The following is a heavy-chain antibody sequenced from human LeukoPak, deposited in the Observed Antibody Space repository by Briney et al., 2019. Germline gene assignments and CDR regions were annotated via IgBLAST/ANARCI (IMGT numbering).Heavy chain of an antibody. CDR3: ARDPIIIVPAALDY. J-gene: IGHJ4*02. V-gene: IGHV3-74*01. D-gene: IGHD2-2*01. CDR1: GFTFSSYW. CDR2: INSDGTT. Sequence: SGGSLRLSCAASGFTFSSYWMHWVRQAPGKGLVWFSRINSDGTTSYADSVKGRFTISRDNVKNTLYLQMNSLRAEDTAVYYCARDPIIIVPAALDYWGQGTLVTVSS.